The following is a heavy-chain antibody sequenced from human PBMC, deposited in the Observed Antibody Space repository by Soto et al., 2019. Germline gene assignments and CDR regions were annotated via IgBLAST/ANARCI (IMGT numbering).Heavy chain of an antibody. D-gene: IGHD3-3*01. J-gene: IGHJ4*02. Sequence: SLRLSCAASGFTFSSYAMSRVRQAPGKGLEWVSAISGSGGSTYYADSVKGRFTISRDNSKNTLYLQMNSLRAEDTAVYYCAKCSILEWLFIFEYWGQGTLVTVSS. V-gene: IGHV3-23*01. CDR1: GFTFSSYA. CDR2: ISGSGGST. CDR3: AKCSILEWLFIFEY.